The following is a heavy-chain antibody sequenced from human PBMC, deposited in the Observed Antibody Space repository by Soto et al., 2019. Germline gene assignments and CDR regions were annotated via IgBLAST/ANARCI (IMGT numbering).Heavy chain of an antibody. CDR1: GYTFTSYG. D-gene: IGHD1-1*01. CDR2: ISAYNGNT. J-gene: IGHJ5*01. V-gene: IGHV1-18*01. Sequence: ASVKVSCKASGYTFTSYGISWVRQAPGQGLEWMGWISAYNGNTNYAQKLQGRVTMTTDTSTSTAYMELRSLRSDDTAVYYCARILERRHFGQPFDFRGQGTLVTVSS. CDR3: ARILERRHFGQPFDF.